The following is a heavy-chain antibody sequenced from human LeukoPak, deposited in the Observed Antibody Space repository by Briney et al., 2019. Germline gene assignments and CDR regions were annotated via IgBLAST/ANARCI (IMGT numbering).Heavy chain of an antibody. Sequence: GASVKVSCKASGYTFTGYYMHWVRQAPGQGLEWMGWIYPNSGGTNYAQKFQGRVTMTRDTSISTGYMELSSLRSDDTAVYYCARDDSSTWSFGGWFDPWGQGTLVTVSS. V-gene: IGHV1-2*02. CDR2: IYPNSGGT. CDR1: GYTFTGYY. J-gene: IGHJ5*02. CDR3: ARDDSSTWSFGGWFDP. D-gene: IGHD6-13*01.